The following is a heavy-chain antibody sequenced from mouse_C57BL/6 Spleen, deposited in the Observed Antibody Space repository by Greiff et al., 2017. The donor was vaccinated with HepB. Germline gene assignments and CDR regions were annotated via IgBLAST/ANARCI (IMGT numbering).Heavy chain of an antibody. D-gene: IGHD2-5*01. V-gene: IGHV1-52*01. CDR1: GYTFTSYW. Sequence: QVQLQQPGAELVRPGSSVKLSCKASGYTFTSYWMHWVKQRPIQGLEWIGNIDPSDSETHYNQKFKDKATLTVDKSSSTAYMQLSSLNPEASAVYYCSRSYYSNDYAMDYWGQGTSVTVSS. CDR3: SRSYYSNDYAMDY. J-gene: IGHJ4*01. CDR2: IDPSDSET.